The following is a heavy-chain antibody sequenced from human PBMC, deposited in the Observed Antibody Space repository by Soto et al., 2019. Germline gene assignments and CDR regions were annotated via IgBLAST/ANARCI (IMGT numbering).Heavy chain of an antibody. Sequence: QVQLVQSGAEVKKPGASVKISCKASGYTLTNYALHWVRQAPGQRLEWMGWINADDGHTQYSQKFQDRVTIMRDTAANIADMDVSSLTSEDTAVYECVRYNRDAPSYYGMDVWGQGTTVTVSS. CDR2: INADDGHT. D-gene: IGHD1-1*01. J-gene: IGHJ6*02. CDR1: GYTLTNYA. V-gene: IGHV1-3*01. CDR3: VRYNRDAPSYYGMDV.